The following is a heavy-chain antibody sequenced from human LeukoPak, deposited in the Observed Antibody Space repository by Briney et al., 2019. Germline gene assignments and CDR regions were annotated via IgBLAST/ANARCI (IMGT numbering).Heavy chain of an antibody. Sequence: SQTLSLTCAISGDSVSSNSAAWNWIRQSPSRGLEWLGRTYHRSKWYNDYAVSVKSRITINPDTSKNQFSLHLNSVTPEDTAVYYCARAPIWSGAFVVWGQGTMVTVSS. J-gene: IGHJ3*01. D-gene: IGHD3-3*01. V-gene: IGHV6-1*01. CDR1: GDSVSSNSAA. CDR3: ARAPIWSGAFVV. CDR2: TYHRSKWYN.